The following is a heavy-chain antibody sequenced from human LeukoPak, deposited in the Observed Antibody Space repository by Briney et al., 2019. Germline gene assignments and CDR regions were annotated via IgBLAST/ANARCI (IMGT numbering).Heavy chain of an antibody. CDR2: ISYDGRNK. CDR1: AFIFSNYA. CDR3: ARELIVGGNSWGAFDI. J-gene: IGHJ3*02. V-gene: IGHV3-33*01. Sequence: PGGSLRLSCAASAFIFSNYAMHWVRKAPGKGLEWVAVISYDGRNKYNADSVKGRFTISRDNSKNTLYVQMNSLRSEDTAMYYCARELIVGGNSWGAFDIWGQGTMVTVSS. D-gene: IGHD1-26*01.